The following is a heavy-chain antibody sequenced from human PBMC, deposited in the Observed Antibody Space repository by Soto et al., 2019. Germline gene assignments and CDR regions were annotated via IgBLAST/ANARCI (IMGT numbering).Heavy chain of an antibody. D-gene: IGHD2-2*01. CDR2: INHSGST. CDR3: AREVVVVPAAIDYYYYGMDV. Sequence: SETLSLTCAVYGGSFSGYYWSWIRQPPGKGLEWIGEINHSGSTNYNPSLKSRVTISVDTSKNQFSLKLSSVTAAATAVYYCAREVVVVPAAIDYYYYGMDVWGQGTTVTVSS. V-gene: IGHV4-34*01. CDR1: GGSFSGYY. J-gene: IGHJ6*02.